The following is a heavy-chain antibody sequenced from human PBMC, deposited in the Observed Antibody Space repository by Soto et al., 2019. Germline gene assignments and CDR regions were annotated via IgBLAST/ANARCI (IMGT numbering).Heavy chain of an antibody. V-gene: IGHV4-31*03. CDR1: GGSISSGGQY. CDR3: ARDAAEYYFDY. CDR2: IYDSGST. Sequence: QVQLKESGPGLVKPSQTLSLTCTVSGGSISSGGQYWSWIRQHPGKGLEWIGYIYDSGSTYYNPSLRSRFTISVDTSKIPFSLKLRSVTAADTAVYYCARDAAEYYFDYWGQGTLVTVSS. J-gene: IGHJ4*02. D-gene: IGHD6-25*01.